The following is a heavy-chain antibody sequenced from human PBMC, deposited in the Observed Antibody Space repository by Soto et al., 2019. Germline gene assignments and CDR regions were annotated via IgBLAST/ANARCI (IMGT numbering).Heavy chain of an antibody. V-gene: IGHV1-18*01. J-gene: IGHJ4*02. CDR2: ISAYNGNT. CDR1: GYTFTSYG. D-gene: IGHD6-13*01. Sequence: ASVKVSCKASGYTFTSYGISWVRQAPGQGLEWMGWISAYNGNTNYAQKLQGGVTMTTDTSTSTAYMELRSLRSDDTAVYYCARDLSSYSSSWYPFDYWGQGTLVTVSS. CDR3: ARDLSSYSSSWYPFDY.